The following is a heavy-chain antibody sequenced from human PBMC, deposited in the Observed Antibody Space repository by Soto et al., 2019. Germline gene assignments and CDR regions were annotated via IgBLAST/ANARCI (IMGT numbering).Heavy chain of an antibody. V-gene: IGHV1-3*01. CDR2: INAGNGNT. CDR3: ARGVRYGSGSYFPAFDI. D-gene: IGHD3-10*01. Sequence: GASVKVSCKASGYTFTSYAMHWVRQAPGQRLEWMGWINAGNGNTKYSQKFQGRVTITRDTSASTAYMELSSLRSEDTAVYYCARGVRYGSGSYFPAFDIWGQGTMVTVSS. CDR1: GYTFTSYA. J-gene: IGHJ3*02.